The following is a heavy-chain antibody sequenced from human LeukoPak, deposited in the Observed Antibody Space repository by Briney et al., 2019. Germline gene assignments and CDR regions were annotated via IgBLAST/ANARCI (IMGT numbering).Heavy chain of an antibody. CDR3: ARGYDILTNADYFDY. CDR1: GGSFSGYY. V-gene: IGHV4-34*01. J-gene: IGHJ4*02. CDR2: INHSGST. Sequence: PLETLSLTCAVYGGSFSGYYWSWIRQPPGKGLEWIGEINHSGSTNYNPSLKSRVTISVDTSKNQFSLKLSSVTAADTAVYYCARGYDILTNADYFDYWGQGTLVTVSS. D-gene: IGHD3-9*01.